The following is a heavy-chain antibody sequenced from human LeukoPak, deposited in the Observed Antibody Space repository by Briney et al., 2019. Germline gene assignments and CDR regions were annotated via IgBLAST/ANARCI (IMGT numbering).Heavy chain of an antibody. CDR2: ISAYNGNT. CDR3: ARGDRVEPYNWFDP. Sequence: GASVKVSCKASGYTFTSYGISWVRQAPGQGLEWMGWISAYNGNTNYAQKLQGRVTMTTDTSTSTAYMEPRSLRSDDTAVYYCARGDRVEPYNWFDPWGQGTLVTVSS. D-gene: IGHD1-14*01. J-gene: IGHJ5*02. V-gene: IGHV1-18*01. CDR1: GYTFTSYG.